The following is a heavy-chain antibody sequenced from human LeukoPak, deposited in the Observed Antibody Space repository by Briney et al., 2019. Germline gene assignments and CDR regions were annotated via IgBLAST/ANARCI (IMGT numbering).Heavy chain of an antibody. J-gene: IGHJ3*02. CDR2: IYYSGTI. CDR3: ARGSGGGGDAFDI. CDR1: GGSLRSYY. Sequence: SSETLSLTCTASGGSLRSYYWSWLRQPPGKGLEWLGYIYYSGTINYNPSLKSRVIISVDTSKNQFSLKLNSLTAADTAVYYCARGSGGGGDAFDIWGQGTMVTVSS. D-gene: IGHD3-16*01. V-gene: IGHV4-59*01.